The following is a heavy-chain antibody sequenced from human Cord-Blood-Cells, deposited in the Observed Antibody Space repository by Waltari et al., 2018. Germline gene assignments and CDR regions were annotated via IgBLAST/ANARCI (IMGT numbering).Heavy chain of an antibody. D-gene: IGHD3-3*01. CDR1: GFTFTSYV. CDR3: AKDTDDFWSGYLDY. J-gene: IGHJ4*02. V-gene: IGHV3-30*18. Sequence: QVQLVESGGGVVQPGRSLRLSCAASGFTFTSYVMHWVRPAPGKGLEWVAVRSYDGSNKYYADSVKGRFTISRDNSKNTLYLQMNSLRAEDTAVYYCAKDTDDFWSGYLDYWGQGTLVTVSS. CDR2: RSYDGSNK.